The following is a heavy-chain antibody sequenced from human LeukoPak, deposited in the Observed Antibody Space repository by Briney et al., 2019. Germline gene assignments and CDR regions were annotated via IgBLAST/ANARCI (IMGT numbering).Heavy chain of an antibody. CDR2: ISAGGGS. Sequence: PGGSLRLSCAASGFILSNYAMSWVRQAPGKGLEWVSSISAGGGSYYADSVKGRFTISRDNSKNTLYLQMNSLRAEDTAVYYCAKEAVRKFDFDYWGQGTLATVSS. CDR1: GFILSNYA. J-gene: IGHJ4*02. CDR3: AKEAVRKFDFDY. D-gene: IGHD1-14*01. V-gene: IGHV3-23*01.